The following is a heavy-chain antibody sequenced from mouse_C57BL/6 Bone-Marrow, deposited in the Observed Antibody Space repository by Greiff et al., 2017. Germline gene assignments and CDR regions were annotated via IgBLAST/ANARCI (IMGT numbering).Heavy chain of an antibody. V-gene: IGHV5-2*01. CDR3: ARHALLLTGFDY. CDR1: EYEFPSHD. J-gene: IGHJ2*01. D-gene: IGHD4-1*01. Sequence: EVQGVESGGGLVQPGESLKLSCESNEYEFPSHDMSWVRKTPETRLELVAAINSDGGSTYYQDTMERRFIISRDNTKKPLYLQMSSLRSEDTALYYCARHALLLTGFDYWGQGTTLTVSS. CDR2: INSDGGST.